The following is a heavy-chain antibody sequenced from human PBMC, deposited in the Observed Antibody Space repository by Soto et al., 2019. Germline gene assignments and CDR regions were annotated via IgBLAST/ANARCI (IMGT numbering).Heavy chain of an antibody. CDR1: GFTVNSHV. Sequence: PGGSLRLSCAASGFTVNSHVMSWVRQDPGKGLEWVSSISGRGDGAYYGDSVKGRFTSSRDSSSSTVYLEMKNLRGEDTAVYFCTRSRGFGGMDVWGQGTTVTVSS. V-gene: IGHV3-23*01. CDR3: TRSRGFGGMDV. CDR2: ISGRGDGA. J-gene: IGHJ6*02. D-gene: IGHD3-22*01.